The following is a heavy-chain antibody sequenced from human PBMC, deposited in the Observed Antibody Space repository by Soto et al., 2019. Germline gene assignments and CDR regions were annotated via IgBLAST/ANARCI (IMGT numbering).Heavy chain of an antibody. Sequence: QVRLVESGGAMVQPGRSLRLSCVASGFTFSDYATHWVRQAPGKGLEGVALIWYDGSNKYYADSVKDRFAISRDNSKDTLYLQMNSLGAEDTAAYFCARGRTYCSGGTCYPSAFDFWGQGTMVIVSS. CDR3: ARGRTYCSGGTCYPSAFDF. D-gene: IGHD2-15*01. J-gene: IGHJ3*01. CDR1: GFTFSDYA. CDR2: IWYDGSNK. V-gene: IGHV3-33*01.